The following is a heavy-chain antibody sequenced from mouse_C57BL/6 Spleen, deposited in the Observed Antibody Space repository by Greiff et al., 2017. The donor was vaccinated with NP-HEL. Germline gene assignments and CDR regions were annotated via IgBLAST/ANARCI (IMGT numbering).Heavy chain of an antibody. CDR1: GFTFSSYA. V-gene: IGHV5-4*01. D-gene: IGHD2-3*01. J-gene: IGHJ2*01. CDR2: ISDGGSYT. CDR3: AREDGCFDY. Sequence: EVNVVESGGGLVKPGGSLKLSCAASGFTFSSYAMSWVRQTPEKRLEWVATISDGGSYTYYPDNVKGRFTISRDNAKNNLYLQMSHLKSEDTAMYYCAREDGCFDYWGQGTTLTVSS.